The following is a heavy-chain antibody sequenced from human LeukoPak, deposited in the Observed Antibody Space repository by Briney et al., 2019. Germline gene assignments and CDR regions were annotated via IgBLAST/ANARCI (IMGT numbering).Heavy chain of an antibody. CDR1: GGSISSGFYY. CDR2: IYTSGST. D-gene: IGHD3-10*01. Sequence: SETLSLTCTVSGGSISSGFYYWSWIRQPAGKGLEWIGCIYTSGSTNYNPSLKSRVSTSVDTSKNQFSLKLSSVTAADTAVYYCARGKYYYGSGTYYTRSYDWYFDLWGRGTLVTVSS. CDR3: ARGKYYYGSGTYYTRSYDWYFDL. V-gene: IGHV4-61*02. J-gene: IGHJ2*01.